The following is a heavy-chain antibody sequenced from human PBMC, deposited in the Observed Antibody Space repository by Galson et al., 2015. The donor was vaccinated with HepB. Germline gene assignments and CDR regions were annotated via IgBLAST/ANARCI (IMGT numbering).Heavy chain of an antibody. CDR3: ARDRKAHYGSGGCGFAFDI. J-gene: IGHJ3*02. CDR1: GGSISSGGYY. V-gene: IGHV4-31*03. D-gene: IGHD3-10*01. CDR2: IYYSGGT. Sequence: TLSLTCTVSGGSISSGGYYWSWIRQHPGKGLEWIGYIYYSGGTYYNPSLKSRVTISVDTSKNQFSLKLSSVTAADTAVYYCARDRKAHYGSGGCGFAFDIWGQGTMVTVSS.